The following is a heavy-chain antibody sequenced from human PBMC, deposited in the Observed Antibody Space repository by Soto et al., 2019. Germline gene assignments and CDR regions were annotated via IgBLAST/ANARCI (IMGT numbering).Heavy chain of an antibody. V-gene: IGHV1-3*01. CDR1: GYTFTSYA. CDR2: INAGNGNT. CDR3: AGGFSCCGADWFDP. D-gene: IGHD2-21*01. Sequence: QVQLVQSGAEVKKPGASVKVSCKASGYTFTSYAMHWVRQAPGQRLEWMGWINAGNGNTKYSQKFQGRVTITRDTSASTAYMELRSLRSEDTAVYYCAGGFSCCGADWFDPWGQGTLVTVSS. J-gene: IGHJ5*02.